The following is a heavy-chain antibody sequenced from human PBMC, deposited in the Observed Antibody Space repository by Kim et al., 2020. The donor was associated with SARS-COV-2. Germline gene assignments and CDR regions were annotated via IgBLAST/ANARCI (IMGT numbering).Heavy chain of an antibody. CDR2: INPNSGGT. CDR3: ARPGSWREQWLATT. Sequence: ASVKVSCKASGYTFTGYYMHWVRQAPGQGLEWMGWINPNSGGTNYAQKFQGRVTMTRDTSISTAYMELSRLRSDDTAVYYCARPGSWREQWLATTWGQGTLVTVSS. CDR1: GYTFTGYY. J-gene: IGHJ5*02. D-gene: IGHD6-19*01. V-gene: IGHV1-2*02.